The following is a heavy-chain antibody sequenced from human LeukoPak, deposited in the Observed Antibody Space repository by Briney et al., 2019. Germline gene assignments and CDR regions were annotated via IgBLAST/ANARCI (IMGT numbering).Heavy chain of an antibody. CDR3: AKGKYYDTHFGSDH. CDR1: GGSISSYY. Sequence: PSETLSLTCTVSGGSISSYYWSWIRQPPGKGLEWIGYIYYSGSTNYNPSLKSRVTISVDTSKNQFSLKLSSVTAADTALYYCAKGKYYDTHFGSDHWGQGTLVTVSS. V-gene: IGHV4-59*01. CDR2: IYYSGST. D-gene: IGHD3-9*01. J-gene: IGHJ4*02.